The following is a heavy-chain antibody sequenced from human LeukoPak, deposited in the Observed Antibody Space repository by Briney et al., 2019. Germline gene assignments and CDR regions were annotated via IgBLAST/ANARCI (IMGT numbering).Heavy chain of an antibody. D-gene: IGHD6-19*01. CDR1: GFTVSSNY. CDR3: ARAKQWLLQLYYYGMDV. V-gene: IGHV3-66*01. CDR2: IYSGGST. Sequence: GGSLRLSCAASGFTVSSNYMSWVRQAPGKGLEWVSVIYSGGSTYYADSVKGRFTISRDNSKNTLFLQMNSLRAEDTAVYYCARAKQWLLQLYYYGMDVWGQGTTVTVTS. J-gene: IGHJ6*02.